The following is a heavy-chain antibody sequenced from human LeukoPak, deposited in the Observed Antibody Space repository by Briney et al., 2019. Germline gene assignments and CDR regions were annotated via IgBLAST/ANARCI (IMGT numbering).Heavy chain of an antibody. CDR1: GYTLTELS. CDR2: FDPEDGET. Sequence: ASVKVPCKVSGYTLTELSMHWVRQAPGKGLEWMGGFDPEDGETIYAQKFQGRVTMTEDTSTDTAYMEVSSLRSEDTAVYYCATGQGMTYYGMDVWGQGTTVTVSS. J-gene: IGHJ6*02. D-gene: IGHD6-13*01. CDR3: ATGQGMTYYGMDV. V-gene: IGHV1-24*01.